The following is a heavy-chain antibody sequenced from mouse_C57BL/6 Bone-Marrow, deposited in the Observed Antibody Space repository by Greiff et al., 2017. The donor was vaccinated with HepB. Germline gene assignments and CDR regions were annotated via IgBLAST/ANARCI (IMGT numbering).Heavy chain of an antibody. J-gene: IGHJ4*01. CDR1: GFTFSDYY. CDR2: ISNGGGCT. CDR3: ARREPPTLVAPYAMDY. D-gene: IGHD1-1*01. V-gene: IGHV5-12*01. Sequence: EVHLVESGGGLVQPGGSLKLSCAASGFTFSDYYMSWVRQTPEKRLEWVAYISNGGGCTYYPDTVKGRFTISRDNAKNTLYLQMSRLKSEDTTMYYCARREPPTLVAPYAMDYWGQGTSVTVSS.